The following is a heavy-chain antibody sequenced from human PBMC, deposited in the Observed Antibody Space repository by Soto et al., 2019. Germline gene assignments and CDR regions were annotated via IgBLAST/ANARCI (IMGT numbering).Heavy chain of an antibody. CDR3: ASGSGIAVIPAELEDVHYDY. D-gene: IGHD2-2*01. J-gene: IGHJ4*02. V-gene: IGHV4-34*01. CDR2: ISQSGST. CDR1: GQSFSGHT. Sequence: QVQLQQWGAGLLKPSETLSLTCAVYGQSFSGHTWSWIRQSPGKGLEWIGEISQSGSTYYNPSLKTRVTISAATSKNQFYLTLKSVTAADTGVFYCASGSGIAVIPAELEDVHYDYWGQGTLVSVSS.